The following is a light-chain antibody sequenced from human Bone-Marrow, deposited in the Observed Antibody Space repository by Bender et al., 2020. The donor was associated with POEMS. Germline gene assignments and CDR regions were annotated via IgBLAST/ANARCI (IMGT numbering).Light chain of an antibody. CDR1: NSDVGNYNL. Sequence: QSALTQPASVSGSPGQSITISCTGTNSDVGNYNLVSWYQQHPGTAPKLMLYEGTKRPSGVSHRFSGSKSGTTASLTISGLQAEDEADYYCCSYAGSGTWVFGGGTKLTVL. J-gene: IGLJ3*02. CDR3: CSYAGSGTWV. V-gene: IGLV2-23*01. CDR2: EGT.